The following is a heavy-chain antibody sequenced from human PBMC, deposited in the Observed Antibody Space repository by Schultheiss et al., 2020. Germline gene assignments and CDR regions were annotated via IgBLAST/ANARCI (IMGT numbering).Heavy chain of an antibody. D-gene: IGHD4-11*01. V-gene: IGHV1-2*04. CDR1: GYTFTGYY. CDR2: INPNSGGT. J-gene: IGHJ3*01. Sequence: ASVKVSCKASGYTFTGYYMHWLRQAPGEGLEWMGWINPNSGGTGYAQKFEGWVTMTSDTSIATAFLDMSSLKSDDTAVYYCARAQGYSNFDDDAFDLWGQGTLVTVSS. CDR3: ARAQGYSNFDDDAFDL.